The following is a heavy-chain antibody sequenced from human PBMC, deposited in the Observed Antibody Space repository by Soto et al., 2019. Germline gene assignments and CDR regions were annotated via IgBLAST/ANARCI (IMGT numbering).Heavy chain of an antibody. CDR3: ARDTSGWSLNGLDV. V-gene: IGHV1-46*01. CDR2: INPGGGSA. Sequence: QVDLVQSGAEVKKPGASVTISCKASGSAITRYYIHWVRQAPGRGLEWMGIINPGGGSASYAQKFQDRVTIAKDTSAGTGYMDLRSLRTEDTAVYYCARDTSGWSLNGLDVWGQGTTVNVSS. J-gene: IGHJ6*02. D-gene: IGHD6-19*01. CDR1: GSAITRYY.